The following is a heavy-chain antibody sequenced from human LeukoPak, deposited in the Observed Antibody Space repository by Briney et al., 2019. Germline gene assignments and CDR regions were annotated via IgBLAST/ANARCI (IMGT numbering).Heavy chain of an antibody. Sequence: GGSLRLSCAASGFAFSTFAITWGREDPGKGLAWVSAISGSGDSTYYAESVKGRFTISRDKSKNTLYLQMNSLRAEETAVYYCANQQVGITAFDYWGQGTLVTVSS. J-gene: IGHJ4*02. CDR3: ANQQVGITAFDY. CDR2: ISGSGDST. V-gene: IGHV3-23*01. D-gene: IGHD2-21*01. CDR1: GFAFSTFA.